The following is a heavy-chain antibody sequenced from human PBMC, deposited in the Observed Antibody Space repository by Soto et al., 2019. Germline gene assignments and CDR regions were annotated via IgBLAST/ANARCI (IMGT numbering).Heavy chain of an antibody. J-gene: IGHJ6*03. V-gene: IGHV1-18*01. CDR2: ISAYNGNT. CDR3: ARNPLLLHYYMDV. Sequence: ASVKVSCKASGYTFTSYGISWVRQAPGQGLEWMGWISAYNGNTNYAQKFQGRVTMTRNTSISTAYMELSSLRSEDTAVYYCARNPLLLHYYMDVWGKGTTVTVSS. CDR1: GYTFTSYG.